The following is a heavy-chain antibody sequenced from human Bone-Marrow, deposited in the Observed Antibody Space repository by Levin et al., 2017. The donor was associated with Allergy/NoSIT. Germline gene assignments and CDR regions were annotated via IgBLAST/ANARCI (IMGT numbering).Heavy chain of an antibody. CDR1: GFTVSTNY. D-gene: IGHD4-17*01. J-gene: IGHJ4*02. Sequence: GESLKISCAASGFTVSTNYMSWVRQAPGKGLEWVSVIYSADNTYYAGSVKGRFTISRDNSKNTLYLQMNSLRAEDTAVYYCASRVNFGDYVSYLDCWGQGTLVTVSS. V-gene: IGHV3-53*01. CDR3: ASRVNFGDYVSYLDC. CDR2: IYSADNT.